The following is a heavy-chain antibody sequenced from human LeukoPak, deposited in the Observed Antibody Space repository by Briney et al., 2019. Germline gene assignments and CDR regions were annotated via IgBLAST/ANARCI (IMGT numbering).Heavy chain of an antibody. CDR1: GYTFTGYY. CDR3: ARESSVLWFGTRAGFDY. CDR2: INPNSGGT. J-gene: IGHJ4*02. V-gene: IGHV1-2*06. Sequence: ASVKVSCKASGYTFTGYYIHWVRQAPGQGLEWMGRINPNSGGTNYAQKFQGRVTMTRDTSISTAYMELSRLRSDDTAVYYCARESSVLWFGTRAGFDYWGQGTLVTVSS. D-gene: IGHD3-10*01.